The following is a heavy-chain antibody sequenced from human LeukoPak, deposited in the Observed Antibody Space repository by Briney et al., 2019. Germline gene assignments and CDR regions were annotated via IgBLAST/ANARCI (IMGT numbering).Heavy chain of an antibody. V-gene: IGHV1-24*01. CDR1: GYTLTELS. CDR2: FDPEDGET. CDR3: ATLPNLVQGLSLDY. D-gene: IGHD1-1*01. J-gene: IGHJ4*02. Sequence: ASVKVSCKVSGYTLTELSMHWVRQAPGKGLEWMGGFDPEDGETIYAQKFQGRVTMTEDTSTDTAYMELSSLRSEDTAVYYCATLPNLVQGLSLDYWGQGTLVTVSS.